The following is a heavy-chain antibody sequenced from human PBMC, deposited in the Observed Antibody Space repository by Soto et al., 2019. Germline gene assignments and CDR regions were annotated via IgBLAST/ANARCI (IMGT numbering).Heavy chain of an antibody. J-gene: IGHJ6*02. CDR3: ARGILEWLLRSYYYYGMDV. V-gene: IGHV4-30-4*01. CDR1: GGSISSGDYY. Sequence: SETLSLTCTVSGGSISSGDYYWSWIRHPPGKGLEWIGYIYYSGSTYYNPSLKSRVTISVDTSKNQFSLKLSSVTAADTAVYYCARGILEWLLRSYYYYGMDVWGQGTTVTVSS. D-gene: IGHD3-3*01. CDR2: IYYSGST.